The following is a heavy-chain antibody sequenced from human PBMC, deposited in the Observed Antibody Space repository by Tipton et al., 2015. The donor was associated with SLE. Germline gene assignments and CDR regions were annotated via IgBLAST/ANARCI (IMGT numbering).Heavy chain of an antibody. CDR3: ARYSGSHWGAFDI. CDR1: GGSISGYY. D-gene: IGHD1-26*01. Sequence: TLSLTCTVSGGSISGYYWSWIRQPAGKGLEWIGRLYSSGSTIYNPSLKSRVTISIDTPKSQFFLKLNSVTAADTAVYNCARYSGSHWGAFDILGQGTLVTVSS. J-gene: IGHJ3*02. CDR2: LYSSGST. V-gene: IGHV4-59*10.